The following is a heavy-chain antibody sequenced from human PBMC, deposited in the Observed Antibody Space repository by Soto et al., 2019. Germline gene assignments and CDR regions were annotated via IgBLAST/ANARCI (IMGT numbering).Heavy chain of an antibody. Sequence: SVKVSCKASGGTSSSDTISWVRQAPGQGLEWMGRIIPILGIANYAQKFQGRVTITADKSTSTAYMELSSLRSEDTAVYYCARDDCSGGSCYPGVRAFDIWGQGTMVTVS. D-gene: IGHD2-15*01. V-gene: IGHV1-69*04. CDR2: IIPILGIA. CDR1: GGTSSSDT. J-gene: IGHJ3*02. CDR3: ARDDCSGGSCYPGVRAFDI.